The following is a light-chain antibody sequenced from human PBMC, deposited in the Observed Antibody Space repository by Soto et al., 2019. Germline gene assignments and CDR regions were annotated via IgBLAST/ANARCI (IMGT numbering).Light chain of an antibody. Sequence: QSALTQPASVSGSPGQSITISCTGTSSDVGGYNYVSWYQQHPGKAPKLMIYEVSNRPSGVSNRFSGSKSGNTASLTISGLQAEDEAEYYCSSYTSSSTSRFGTGTKLTVL. J-gene: IGLJ1*01. CDR1: SSDVGGYNY. CDR2: EVS. CDR3: SSYTSSSTSR. V-gene: IGLV2-14*01.